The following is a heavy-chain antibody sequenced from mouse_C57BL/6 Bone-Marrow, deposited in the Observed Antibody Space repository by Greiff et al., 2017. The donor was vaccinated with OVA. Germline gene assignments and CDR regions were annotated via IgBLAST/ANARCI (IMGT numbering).Heavy chain of an antibody. CDR3: TRPSLAWFAY. CDR1: GFTFSDAW. CDR2: IRNKANNHAT. Sequence: EVQLVESGGVLVQPGGSMKLSCAASGFTFSDAWMDWVRQSPEKGLEWVAEIRNKANNHATYYAESVKGRFTISRDESKSSVYLQMNSLRAEDTGIYDCTRPSLAWFAYWGQGTLVTVSA. V-gene: IGHV6-6*01. J-gene: IGHJ3*01.